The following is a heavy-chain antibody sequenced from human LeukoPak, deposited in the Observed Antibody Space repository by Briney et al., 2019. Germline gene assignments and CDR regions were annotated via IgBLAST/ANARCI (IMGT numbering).Heavy chain of an antibody. V-gene: IGHV4-39*01. Sequence: SETLSLTCTVSGGSITSSLYFWGWIRQPPGKGLEWVGSIYYGANTYYKPSLKSRLTISVDTSKNQVSLKLRSVTAADTALYFCAGGQTLDWLSNYFDSWGQGSLVIVSS. J-gene: IGHJ4*02. CDR3: AGGQTLDWLSNYFDS. CDR2: IYYGANT. CDR1: GGSITSSLYF. D-gene: IGHD3-3*01.